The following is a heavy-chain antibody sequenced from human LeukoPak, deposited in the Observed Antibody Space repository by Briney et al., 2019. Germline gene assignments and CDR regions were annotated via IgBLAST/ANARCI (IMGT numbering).Heavy chain of an antibody. CDR3: ASSSSGKNWFDP. CDR1: GFTFSSYG. J-gene: IGHJ5*02. CDR2: ISGSGGST. D-gene: IGHD6-19*01. Sequence: GGSLRLSCAASGFTFSSYGMSWVRQAPGKGLEWVSAISGSGGSTYYADSVKGRFTISRDNSKNTLYLQMNSLRAEDTAVYYCASSSSGKNWFDPWGQGTLVTVSS. V-gene: IGHV3-23*01.